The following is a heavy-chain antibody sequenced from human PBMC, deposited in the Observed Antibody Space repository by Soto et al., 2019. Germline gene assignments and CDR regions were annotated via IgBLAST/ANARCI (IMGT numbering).Heavy chain of an antibody. J-gene: IGHJ4*02. Sequence: QVQLQESGPGLVKSSGTLSLTCAVSGDSISSDKWWSWVRQPPGKGLEWIGEIHHSGRTNYNPSLKSRVTILVEKSKNQVSLELSSMTAADTAVYYCARGGDWQFDYWGQGTLVTVSS. CDR1: GDSISSDKW. V-gene: IGHV4-4*02. D-gene: IGHD2-21*02. CDR3: ARGGDWQFDY. CDR2: IHHSGRT.